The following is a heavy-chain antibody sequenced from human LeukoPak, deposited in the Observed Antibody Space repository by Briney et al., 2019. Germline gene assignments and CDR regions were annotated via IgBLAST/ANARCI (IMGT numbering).Heavy chain of an antibody. Sequence: PGGSLRLSCAASGLTVRSNYMSWVRQAPGKGLEWVSLIYSGGSTYYADSVKGRFTISRDNSKNTLYLQMNSLRAEDTAVYYCAREMGWNYGDYWGQGTLVTVSS. CDR1: GLTVRSNY. CDR2: IYSGGST. V-gene: IGHV3-53*01. J-gene: IGHJ4*02. D-gene: IGHD1-7*01. CDR3: AREMGWNYGDY.